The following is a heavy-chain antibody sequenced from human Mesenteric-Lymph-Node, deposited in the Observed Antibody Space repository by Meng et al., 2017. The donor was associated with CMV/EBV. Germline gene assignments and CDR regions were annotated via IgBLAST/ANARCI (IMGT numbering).Heavy chain of an antibody. D-gene: IGHD2-8*01. J-gene: IGHJ6*02. Sequence: GGSLRLSCAVSGFSFKDAWMNWVRQAPGKGLEWVAVISYDGSNKYYADSVKGRFTISRDNSKNTLYLQMNSLRAEDTAVYYCASPRLISRSENYGMDVWGQGTTVTVSS. CDR3: ASPRLISRSENYGMDV. V-gene: IGHV3-30*03. CDR2: ISYDGSNK. CDR1: GFSFKDAW.